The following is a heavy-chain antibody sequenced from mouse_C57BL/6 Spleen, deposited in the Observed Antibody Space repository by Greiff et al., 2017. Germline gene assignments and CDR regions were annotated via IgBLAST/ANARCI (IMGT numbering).Heavy chain of an antibody. CDR2: IDPSDSET. D-gene: IGHD3-2*02. CDR3: AREAQATPSVAY. J-gene: IGHJ3*01. CDR1: GYTFTSYW. Sequence: QVQLQQPGAELVRPGSSVKLSCKASGYTFTSYWMHWVKQRPIQGLEWIGNIDPSDSETHYNQKFKDKATLTVDKSSSTAYMQLSSLTSEDSAVYYCAREAQATPSVAYGGQGTLVTVSA. V-gene: IGHV1-52*01.